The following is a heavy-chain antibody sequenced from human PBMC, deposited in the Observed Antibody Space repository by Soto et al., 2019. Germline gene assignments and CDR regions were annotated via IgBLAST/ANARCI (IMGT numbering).Heavy chain of an antibody. CDR2: IYHSGST. V-gene: IGHV4-30-2*01. Sequence: SETLSLTCAVSGGSISSGGYSWSWIRQPPGKGLEWIGYIYHSGSTYYNPSLKSRVTISVDRSKNQFSLKLSSVTAADTAVYYWARAMTTVTTIDYWGQGTRVTVSS. CDR1: GGSISSGGYS. J-gene: IGHJ4*02. D-gene: IGHD4-17*01. CDR3: ARAMTTVTTIDY.